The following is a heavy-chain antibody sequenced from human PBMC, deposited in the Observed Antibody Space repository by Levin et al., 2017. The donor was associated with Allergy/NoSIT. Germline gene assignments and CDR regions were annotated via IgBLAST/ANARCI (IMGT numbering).Heavy chain of an antibody. CDR2: INPNSGST. D-gene: IGHD2-2*01. CDR3: ARGFYCGSTNCHLNWFDP. J-gene: IGHJ5*02. CDR1: GYTFTLYY. V-gene: IGHV1-2*06. Sequence: ASVKVSCKASGYTFTLYYIHWVRQAPGQGLEWVGRINPNSGSTNYAQNFQGRVTMTRDTTITTAYMELSGLRVDDTAMYYCARGFYCGSTNCHLNWFDPWGQGTLVTVSS.